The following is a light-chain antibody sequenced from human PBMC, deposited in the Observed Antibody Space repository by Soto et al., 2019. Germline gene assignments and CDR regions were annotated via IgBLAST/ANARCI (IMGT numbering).Light chain of an antibody. CDR1: SSDVGGYHY. V-gene: IGLV2-14*01. Sequence: QAALTQPASVSGSPGQSITISCTGTSSDVGGYHYVYWYQQHPGNAPKLMIYEVSNRPSGGSNRFSGSKSGNTASLTSSGLKAEDEADYYCSSYTSSRTRVFGGGTKLTV. J-gene: IGLJ3*02. CDR3: SSYTSSRTRV. CDR2: EVS.